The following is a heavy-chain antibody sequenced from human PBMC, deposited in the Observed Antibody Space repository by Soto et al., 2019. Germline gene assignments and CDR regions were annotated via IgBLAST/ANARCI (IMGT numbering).Heavy chain of an antibody. D-gene: IGHD2-15*01. Sequence: QVQLVESGGGVVQPGRSLRLSCAASGLTFSRAGMHWVRQAPGKGLEWVAHISDDGNTKYYADSVKGRFTISRDNSNNTLYLQMNSLRVEDTAVYYCAKDKGKRYFDYWGQGILVTVSS. J-gene: IGHJ4*02. CDR1: GLTFSRAG. V-gene: IGHV3-30*18. CDR3: AKDKGKRYFDY. CDR2: ISDDGNTK.